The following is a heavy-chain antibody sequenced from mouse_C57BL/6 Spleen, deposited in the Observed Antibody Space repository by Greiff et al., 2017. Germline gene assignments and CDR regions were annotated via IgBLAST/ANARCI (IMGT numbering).Heavy chain of an antibody. CDR3: TTHGAYYSNYEKVSYDD. V-gene: IGHV14-4*01. D-gene: IGHD2-5*01. J-gene: IGHJ2*01. Sequence: EVQLQQSGAELVRPGASVKLSCTASGFNIKDDYMHWVKQRPEQGLEWIGWIDPENGDTEYASKFQGKATITADTSSNTAYLQLSSLTSEDTAVYYCTTHGAYYSNYEKVSYDDWGQGTTRTVSS. CDR2: IDPENGDT. CDR1: GFNIKDDY.